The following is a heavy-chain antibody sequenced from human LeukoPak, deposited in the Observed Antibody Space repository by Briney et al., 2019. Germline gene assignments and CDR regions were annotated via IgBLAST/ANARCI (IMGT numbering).Heavy chain of an antibody. J-gene: IGHJ4*02. D-gene: IGHD6-13*01. Sequence: PGGSLRLSCAASGFTYSSYWMSWVRQAPGKGLEWVANIKQEGSEQYYVDSVKGRFTISGDNEKNSLYLQMNSLRAEDTAVYYCARDGSGTAAAGSVRSDYWGQGTLVTVSS. CDR1: GFTYSSYW. V-gene: IGHV3-7*04. CDR3: ARDGSGTAAAGSVRSDY. CDR2: IKQEGSEQ.